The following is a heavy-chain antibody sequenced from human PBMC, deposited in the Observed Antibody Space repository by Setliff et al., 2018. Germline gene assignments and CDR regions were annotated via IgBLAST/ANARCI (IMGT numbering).Heavy chain of an antibody. V-gene: IGHV1-46*01. Sequence: ASVKVSCKASGYPFTNYYMHWVRQAPGQGLEWMGVINPSGGITAYAQKFQGRVTMTRDTSTSTFYMEFGCLRSEDTAVYYCARAYRFTGSFYDYWGQGTLVTVSS. J-gene: IGHJ4*02. D-gene: IGHD1-26*01. CDR3: ARAYRFTGSFYDY. CDR1: GYPFTNYY. CDR2: INPSGGIT.